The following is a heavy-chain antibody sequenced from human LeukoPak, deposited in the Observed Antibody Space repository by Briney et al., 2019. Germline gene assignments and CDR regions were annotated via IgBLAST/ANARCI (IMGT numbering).Heavy chain of an antibody. CDR3: ARGRNYYDSSLGY. CDR2: IYYSGST. J-gene: IGHJ4*02. CDR1: GGSISSYY. Sequence: PSETLSLTCTVSGGSISSYYWSWIRQPPGKGLEGSGYIYYSGSTNYNPSLKSRGTISVDTSKNQFSLKLSSVTAADTAVYYCARGRNYYDSSLGYWGRGTLVTVSS. V-gene: IGHV4-59*01. D-gene: IGHD3-22*01.